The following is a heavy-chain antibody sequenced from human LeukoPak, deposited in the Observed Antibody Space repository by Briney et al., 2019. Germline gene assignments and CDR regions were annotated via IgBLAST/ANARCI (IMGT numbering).Heavy chain of an antibody. CDR2: IIPIFGTA. J-gene: IGHJ4*02. D-gene: IGHD3-22*01. V-gene: IGHV1-69*13. Sequence: GASVKVSCKASGGTFSSYAISWVRQAPGQGLEWMGGIIPIFGTANYAQKFQGRVTITADESTSTAYMELSSLRSEDTAVYYCVRVRSSGYYLNWGQGTLVTVSS. CDR3: VRVRSSGYYLN. CDR1: GGTFSSYA.